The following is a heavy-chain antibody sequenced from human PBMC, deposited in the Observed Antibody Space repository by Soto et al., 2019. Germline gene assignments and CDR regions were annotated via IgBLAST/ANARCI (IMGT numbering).Heavy chain of an antibody. Sequence: GGSLRLSCAASGSTFSHTWMNWVRQAPGKGLEWVGRIKSKNDGGAADYGAPVKGRFTLSRDDSKNSLYLQMNSLRDEDTAVYYCARVFPFWSGYYSSYYYGMDVWGQGTTVTVSS. V-gene: IGHV3-15*07. CDR3: ARVFPFWSGYYSSYYYGMDV. J-gene: IGHJ6*02. CDR1: GSTFSHTW. CDR2: IKSKNDGGAA. D-gene: IGHD3-3*01.